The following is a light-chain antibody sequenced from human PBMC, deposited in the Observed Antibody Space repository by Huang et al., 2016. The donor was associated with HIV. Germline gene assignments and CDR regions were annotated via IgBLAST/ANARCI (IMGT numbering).Light chain of an antibody. CDR3: QQYGSSPLFT. CDR1: QSVSSSY. CDR2: GAS. V-gene: IGKV3-20*01. Sequence: EIVLTQSPGTLSLSPGERATLSCRASQSVSSSYLAWYQQKPGQAPGRLIYGASSRATGIPDRFSGSGSGTDFTLTISRLEPEDVAVYYCQQYGSSPLFTFGPGTKVDIK. J-gene: IGKJ3*01.